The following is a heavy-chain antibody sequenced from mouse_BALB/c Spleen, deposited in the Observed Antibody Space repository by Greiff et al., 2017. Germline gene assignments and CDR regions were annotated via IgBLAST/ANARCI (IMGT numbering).Heavy chain of an antibody. V-gene: IGHV5-6-5*01. CDR3: ARSHFYYGSCYAMDY. D-gene: IGHD1-1*01. Sequence: EVKLVESGGGLVKPGGSLKLSCAASGFTFSSYAMSWVRQTPEKRLEWVASISSGGSTYYPDSVKGRFTISRDNARNILYLQMSSLRSEDTAMYYCARSHFYYGSCYAMDYWGQGTSVTVSS. CDR1: GFTFSSYA. J-gene: IGHJ4*01. CDR2: ISSGGST.